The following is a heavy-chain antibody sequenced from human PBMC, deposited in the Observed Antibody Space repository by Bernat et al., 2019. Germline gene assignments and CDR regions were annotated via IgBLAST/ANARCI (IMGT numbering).Heavy chain of an antibody. Sequence: EVQLVESGGGLVQPGGSLKLSCAASGFIFSDSSIHWVRQASGKGLEWVGRIRSKTNNYATTYAASVKGRFTISRDDSKHTAYLQMIRLKTEDTALYYCTAGVGAPSNNWFDPWGQGTLVTVSS. CDR2: IRSKTNNYAT. J-gene: IGHJ5*02. V-gene: IGHV3-73*01. CDR3: TAGVGAPSNNWFDP. CDR1: GFIFSDSS. D-gene: IGHD1-26*01.